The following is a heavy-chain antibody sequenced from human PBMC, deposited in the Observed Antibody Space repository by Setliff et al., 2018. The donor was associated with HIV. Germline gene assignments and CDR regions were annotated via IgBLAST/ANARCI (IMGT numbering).Heavy chain of an antibody. Sequence: SETLSLTCTVSGGSISSGTYFWSWIRQPAGKGLEWIGHIHTSGNANYNPSLNSRVTISVDTSKNQFSLKLSSVTAADTAVYSCARRQSYYDILNGRAFDALDIWGQGTKVTVSS. J-gene: IGHJ3*02. CDR2: IHTSGNA. CDR1: GGSISSGTYF. CDR3: ARRQSYYDILNGRAFDALDI. V-gene: IGHV4-61*09. D-gene: IGHD3-9*01.